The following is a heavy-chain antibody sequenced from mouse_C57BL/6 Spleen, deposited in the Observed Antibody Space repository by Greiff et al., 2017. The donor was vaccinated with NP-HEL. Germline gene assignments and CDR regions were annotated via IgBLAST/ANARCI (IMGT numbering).Heavy chain of an antibody. D-gene: IGHD4-1*01. V-gene: IGHV1-19*01. Sequence: EVKLQESGPVLVKPGASVKMSCKASGYTFTDYYMNWVKQSHGKSLEWIGVINPYNGGTSYNQKFKGKATLTVDKSSSTAYMELNSLTSEDSAVYYCAQTGTLDYWGQGTTLTVSS. CDR2: INPYNGGT. J-gene: IGHJ2*01. CDR3: AQTGTLDY. CDR1: GYTFTDYY.